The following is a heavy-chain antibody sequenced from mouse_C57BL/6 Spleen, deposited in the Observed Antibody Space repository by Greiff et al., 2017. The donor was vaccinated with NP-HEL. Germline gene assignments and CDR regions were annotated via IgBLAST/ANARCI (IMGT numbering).Heavy chain of an antibody. J-gene: IGHJ3*01. Sequence: EVQVVESGGGLVKPGGSLKLSCAASGFTFSDYGMHWVRQAPEKGLEWVAYISSGSSTIYYADTVKGRFTISRDTAKNTLFLQLTSLRSEDTAMYYCAANSFAYWGQGTLVTAAA. CDR1: GFTFSDYG. CDR2: ISSGSSTI. D-gene: IGHD4-1*01. V-gene: IGHV5-17*01. CDR3: AANSFAY.